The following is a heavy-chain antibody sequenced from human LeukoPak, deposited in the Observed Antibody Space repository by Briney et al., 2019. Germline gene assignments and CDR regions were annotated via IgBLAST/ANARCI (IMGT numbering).Heavy chain of an antibody. CDR3: ARDGNWNDRYY. CDR1: GFTFSSYA. CDR2: ISYDGSNK. D-gene: IGHD1-1*01. Sequence: GGSLRLSCAASGFTFSSYAMHWVRQAPGKGLEWVAVISYDGSNKYYADSVKGRFTISRDNSKSTLYLQMNSLRAEDTAVYYCARDGNWNDRYYWGQGTLVTVSS. V-gene: IGHV3-30*04. J-gene: IGHJ4*02.